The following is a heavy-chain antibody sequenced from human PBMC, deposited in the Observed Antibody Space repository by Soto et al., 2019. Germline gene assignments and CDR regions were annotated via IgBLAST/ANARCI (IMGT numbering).Heavy chain of an antibody. Sequence: QVQLVQSGAEVNKPGASVKVSCKASGYTFTTYGMSWVRQAPGQGLDWMGWISTYNGNTKYAERLQGRVTMTTDTTTSTAYMELRSLRSDDTAVYYCAIGPTDYYDNSGNYFLDYWGQGTLVTVSS. J-gene: IGHJ4*02. CDR3: AIGPTDYYDNSGNYFLDY. CDR2: ISTYNGNT. V-gene: IGHV1-18*01. CDR1: GYTFTTYG. D-gene: IGHD3-22*01.